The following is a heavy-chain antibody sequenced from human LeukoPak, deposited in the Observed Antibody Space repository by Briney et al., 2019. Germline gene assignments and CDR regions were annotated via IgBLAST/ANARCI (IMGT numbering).Heavy chain of an antibody. CDR2: IRYDGSNK. Sequence: GGSLILSCAASGFTFSSYGMHWVRQAPGKGLEWVAFIRYDGSNKYYADSVKGRFTISRDNSKNTLYLQMNSLRAEYTAVYYCAVEMVAAIDYWGQGTLVTVSS. CDR3: AVEMVAAIDY. V-gene: IGHV3-30*02. J-gene: IGHJ4*02. CDR1: GFTFSSYG. D-gene: IGHD2-15*01.